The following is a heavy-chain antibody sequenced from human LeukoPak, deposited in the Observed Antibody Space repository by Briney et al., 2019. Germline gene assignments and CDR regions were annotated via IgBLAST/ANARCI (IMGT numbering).Heavy chain of an antibody. D-gene: IGHD1-26*01. J-gene: IGHJ6*03. V-gene: IGHV4-34*01. CDR1: GGSFSGYY. CDR3: ARHGWELLPTGYDYYYYMDV. CDR2: INHSGST. Sequence: PSETLSLTCAVYGGSFSGYYWSWIRQPPGKGLEWIGEINHSGSTNYNPSLKSRVTISVDTSKNQFSLKLSSVTAADTAVYYCARHGWELLPTGYDYYYYMDVWGKGTTVTVSS.